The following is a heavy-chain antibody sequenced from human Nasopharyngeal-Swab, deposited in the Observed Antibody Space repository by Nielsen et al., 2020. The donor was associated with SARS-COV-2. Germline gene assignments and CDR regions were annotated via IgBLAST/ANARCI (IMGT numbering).Heavy chain of an antibody. V-gene: IGHV6-1*01. CDR3: SRDSGYSGSSFFDY. D-gene: IGHD5-12*01. CDR2: AHYRSHCYI. Sequence: SHTLSLTCPISRDSVSTNSDAWNSIRQSPSRGLEWLGRAHYRSHCYIDDAVSVESRIIINPDTSKNQFSLQLNAVTPEDTAVYYCSRDSGYSGSSFFDYWGQGTLVTVSS. CDR1: RDSVSTNSDA. J-gene: IGHJ4*02.